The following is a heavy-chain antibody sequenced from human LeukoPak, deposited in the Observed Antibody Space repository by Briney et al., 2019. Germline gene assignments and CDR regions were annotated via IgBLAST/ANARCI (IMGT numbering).Heavy chain of an antibody. CDR2: IIPILGIA. CDR3: ARDGRYSSSSDY. Sequence: ASVKVSCKASGGTFSSYAISWVRQAPGQGLEWMGRIIPILGIANYAQKFQGRVTITADKSTSTAYMELSSLRSEDTAVYYCARDGRYSSSSDYWGQGTLVTVSP. CDR1: GGTFSSYA. V-gene: IGHV1-69*04. J-gene: IGHJ4*02. D-gene: IGHD6-6*01.